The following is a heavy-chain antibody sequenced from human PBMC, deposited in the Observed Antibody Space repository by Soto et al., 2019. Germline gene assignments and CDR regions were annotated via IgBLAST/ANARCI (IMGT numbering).Heavy chain of an antibody. V-gene: IGHV1-8*01. CDR2: MNPNSGNT. CDR1: GYTFTSYD. Sequence: ASVKVSCKASGYTFTSYDINWVRQATGQGLEWMGWMNPNSGNTGYAQKFQGRVTMTRNTSISTAYMELSSLRSEDTAVYYCARGRENSFYDFWSGYYYEFDYWGQGTLVTVS. J-gene: IGHJ4*02. D-gene: IGHD3-3*01. CDR3: ARGRENSFYDFWSGYYYEFDY.